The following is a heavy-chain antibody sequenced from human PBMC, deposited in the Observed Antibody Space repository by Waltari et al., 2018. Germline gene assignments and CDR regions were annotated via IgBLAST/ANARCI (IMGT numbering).Heavy chain of an antibody. CDR3: ARHVVPNYYDSSGYYFDY. V-gene: IGHV4-39*01. CDR2: IYYSGRT. J-gene: IGHJ4*02. Sequence: QLQLQESGPGLVKPSETLSLTCTVSGGSISSSSYYWGWIRQPPGKGLEWIGSIYYSGRTNYNPSLKGRVTISVDTSKNQFSLKLSSVTAADTAVYYCARHVVPNYYDSSGYYFDYWGQGTLVTVSS. D-gene: IGHD3-22*01. CDR1: GGSISSSSYY.